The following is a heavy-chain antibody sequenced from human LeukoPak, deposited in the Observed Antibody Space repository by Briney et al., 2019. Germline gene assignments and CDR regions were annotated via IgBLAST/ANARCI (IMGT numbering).Heavy chain of an antibody. CDR3: AKDRREDLGYFDY. CDR1: GFTFSSYW. CDR2: INSDGSST. Sequence: GGSLRLSCAASGFTFSSYWMHWVRQAPGKGLVWVSRINSDGSSTSYADSVKGRFTISRDNAKNTLYLQMNSLRAEDTALYYCAKDRREDLGYFDYWGQGTLVTVSS. V-gene: IGHV3-74*01. J-gene: IGHJ4*02. D-gene: IGHD2-15*01.